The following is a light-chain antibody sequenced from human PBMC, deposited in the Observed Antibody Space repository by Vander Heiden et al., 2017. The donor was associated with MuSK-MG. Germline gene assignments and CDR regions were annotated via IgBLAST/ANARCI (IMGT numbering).Light chain of an antibody. J-gene: IGKJ3*01. Sequence: DIVMTQSPLYLPVTPGEPASISCRSSQSLLHSNGYNYLDWYLQKPGQSPQLLIYLGSNRASGVPDRFSGSGSGTDFTLKISRVEAEDVGVYYCRQGLQTRITFGHGTKVDVK. CDR3: RQGLQTRIT. CDR1: QSLLHSNGYNY. V-gene: IGKV2-28*01. CDR2: LGS.